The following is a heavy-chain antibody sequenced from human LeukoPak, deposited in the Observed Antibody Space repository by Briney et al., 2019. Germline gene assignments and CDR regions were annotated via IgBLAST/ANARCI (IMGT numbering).Heavy chain of an antibody. V-gene: IGHV3-23*01. CDR2: ISGSGGST. Sequence: GGSLRLSCAASGFTFSSYAMSWVRQAPGKGLEWVSAISGSGGSTYYADSVKGRFTISRDNSKNTLYLQMNSLRAEDTAVYYCARGVTIFGVVIHAFDIWGQGTMVTVSS. D-gene: IGHD3-3*01. J-gene: IGHJ3*02. CDR1: GFTFSSYA. CDR3: ARGVTIFGVVIHAFDI.